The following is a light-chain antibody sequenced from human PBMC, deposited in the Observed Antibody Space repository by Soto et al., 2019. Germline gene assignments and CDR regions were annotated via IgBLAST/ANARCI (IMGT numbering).Light chain of an antibody. J-gene: IGKJ4*01. CDR3: QQAYSFPT. CDR1: QDIGSL. Sequence: DIPMTQSPSSVSASVGDRVTITCRASQDIGSLLAWYQQKPGKAPKLLIYAASSLQSGVPSRFSGSGSGTDFTLTISSLQPEDFATYYCQQAYSFPTFGGGTNVEIK. CDR2: AAS. V-gene: IGKV1-12*01.